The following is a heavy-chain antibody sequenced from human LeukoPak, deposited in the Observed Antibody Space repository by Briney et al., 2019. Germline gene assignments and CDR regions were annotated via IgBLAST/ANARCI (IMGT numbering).Heavy chain of an antibody. V-gene: IGHV3-33*01. CDR3: ARKGRDTDYYYYYGMDV. Sequence: PGRSLRLSCAASGFTFSSYGMHWVRQAPGKGLEWVAVIWYDGSNKYYADSVKGRFTISRDNSKNTLYLQMNSLRAEDTAVYYCARKGRDTDYYYYYGMDVWGQGTTVTVSS. J-gene: IGHJ6*02. CDR1: GFTFSSYG. CDR2: IWYDGSNK. D-gene: IGHD5-18*01.